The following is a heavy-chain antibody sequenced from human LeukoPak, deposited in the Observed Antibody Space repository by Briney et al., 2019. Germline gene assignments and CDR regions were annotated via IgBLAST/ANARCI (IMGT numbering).Heavy chain of an antibody. CDR1: GGSISSGSYY. V-gene: IGHV4-61*02. CDR3: ARTARIAVAGTLYFQH. Sequence: SETLSLTCTVSGGSISSGSYYWSWIRQPARKGLEWIGRIYTNGSTYYNPSLKSRVTISVDTSKNQFSLKLSSVTAADTAVYYCARTARIAVAGTLYFQHWGQGTLVTVSS. CDR2: IYTNGST. D-gene: IGHD6-19*01. J-gene: IGHJ1*01.